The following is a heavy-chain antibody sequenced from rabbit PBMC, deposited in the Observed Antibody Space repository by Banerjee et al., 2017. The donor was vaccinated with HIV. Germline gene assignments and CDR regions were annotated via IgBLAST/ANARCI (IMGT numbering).Heavy chain of an antibody. J-gene: IGHJ3*01. V-gene: IGHV1S7*01. CDR3: ARDQGYGSSSGSL. Sequence: QLVESGGGLVTLGGSLKLSCKASGIAFSPFAISWVRQAPGKGLEWIAYIYPHGGSADYASWVNGRFTLSLDNAQNTAFLQMTSLTAADTATYFCARDQGYGSSSGSLWGQGTLVTVS. CDR2: IYPHGGSA. D-gene: IGHD1-1*01. CDR1: GIAFSPFA.